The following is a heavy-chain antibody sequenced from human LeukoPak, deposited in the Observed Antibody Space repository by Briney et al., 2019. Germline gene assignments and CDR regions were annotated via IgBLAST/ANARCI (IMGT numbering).Heavy chain of an antibody. CDR2: MSSRDNTR. J-gene: IGHJ4*02. Sequence: GGSLRLSCAASGFTFSNYAMSWVRQAPGKGLEWISYMSSRDNTRYYAESVRGRFTMSRDNAKNSLSLQMNDLRVEDTAVYYCARGFGRFGHRFGYLGQGTLVTVSS. CDR1: GFTFSNYA. V-gene: IGHV3-48*03. D-gene: IGHD3-10*01. CDR3: ARGFGRFGHRFGY.